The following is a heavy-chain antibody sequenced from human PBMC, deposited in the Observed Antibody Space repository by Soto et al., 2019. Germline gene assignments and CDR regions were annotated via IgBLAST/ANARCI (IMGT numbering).Heavy chain of an antibody. CDR3: ARDRSLIFAVPPYGMDV. D-gene: IGHD3-3*01. Sequence: GGSLRLSCVASGFTFSSHEMNWVRQAPGKGPEWVSKISRNGGTTSYADSVKGRFTISRDNARDSLYLHMNSLRAEDTAVYYCARDRSLIFAVPPYGMDVWGQGTTVTVSS. CDR1: GFTFSSHE. J-gene: IGHJ6*02. CDR2: ISRNGGTT. V-gene: IGHV3-48*03.